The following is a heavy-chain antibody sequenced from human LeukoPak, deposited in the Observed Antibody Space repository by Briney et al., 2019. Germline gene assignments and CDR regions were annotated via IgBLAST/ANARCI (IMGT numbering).Heavy chain of an antibody. CDR3: AKFYGYSYGDWSDMDV. D-gene: IGHD5-18*01. CDR1: GFTFSSYA. J-gene: IGHJ6*02. V-gene: IGHV3-23*01. CDR2: ISGSGGST. Sequence: GGSLRLSCAASGFTFSSYAMSWVRQAPGKGLEWVSAISGSGGSTYYADSVKGRFTISRDNSKNTLYLQMNSLRAEDTAVYYCAKFYGYSYGDWSDMDVWGQGTTVTVSS.